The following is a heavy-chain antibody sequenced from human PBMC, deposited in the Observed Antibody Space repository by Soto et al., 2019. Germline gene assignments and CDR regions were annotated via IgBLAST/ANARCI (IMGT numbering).Heavy chain of an antibody. CDR2: IRSKAYGGAA. Sequence: GGSLRLSCTTSGFTFGDYAVSWVRQAPGKGLEWVGFIRSKAYGGAAEYAASVKGRFSISRDDSKSIAYLQMNSLKTEDTAVYYCTRLPRHPRPAFDYWGQGTLVTVSS. CDR3: TRLPRHPRPAFDY. D-gene: IGHD2-2*01. V-gene: IGHV3-49*04. J-gene: IGHJ4*02. CDR1: GFTFGDYA.